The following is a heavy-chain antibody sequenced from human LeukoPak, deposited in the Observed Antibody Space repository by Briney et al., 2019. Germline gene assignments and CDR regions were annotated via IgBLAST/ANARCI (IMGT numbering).Heavy chain of an antibody. CDR3: ARAIWPPKYYFHY. Sequence: SETLSLTCTESGGSISSYYWSWSRQPPGGGLERIGHIYYSGSTHYHPSLQSRFTISVDTSKNQFSLKLSSLTAADTAVYYCARAIWPPKYYFHYWGQGTLVTVSS. V-gene: IGHV4-59*08. CDR2: IYYSGST. D-gene: IGHD2-2*02. J-gene: IGHJ4*02. CDR1: GGSISSYY.